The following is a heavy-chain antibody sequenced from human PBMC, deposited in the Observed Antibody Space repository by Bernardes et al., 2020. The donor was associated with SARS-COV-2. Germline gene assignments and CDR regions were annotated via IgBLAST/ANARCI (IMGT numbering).Heavy chain of an antibody. J-gene: IGHJ5*02. CDR3: ARSDFFDGKGYYFGH. D-gene: IGHD3-22*01. CDR1: GFTFSSYW. V-gene: IGHV3-74*01. Sequence: GGSLRLSCAASGFTFSSYWIHWVRQAPGEGLVWVSRINTDGRTTTYADSVKGRFTISRDNAKSTVYLQMNSLRVEDTAVYYCARSDFFDGKGYYFGHWGQGALVTVSS. CDR2: INTDGRTT.